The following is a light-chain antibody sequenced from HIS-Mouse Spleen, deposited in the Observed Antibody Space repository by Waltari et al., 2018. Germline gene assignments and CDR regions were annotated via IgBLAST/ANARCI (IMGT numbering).Light chain of an antibody. CDR1: QSIGSS. Sequence: EIVLTQSPDFQSVTPKEKVTITCRASQSIGSSLHWYQQKPEQSPKLLITYASQSFSGGPARFSGSGSGTAFTLTINSLEAEDAATYYCHQSSSLLWTFGQGTKVEIK. CDR2: YAS. V-gene: IGKV6-21*01. CDR3: HQSSSLLWT. J-gene: IGKJ1*01.